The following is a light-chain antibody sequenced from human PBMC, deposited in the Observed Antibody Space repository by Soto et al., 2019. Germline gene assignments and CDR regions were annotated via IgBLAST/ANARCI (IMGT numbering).Light chain of an antibody. CDR1: QSISSW. J-gene: IGKJ2*01. CDR2: KAS. V-gene: IGKV1-5*03. CDR3: QQYNSYSPDT. Sequence: DIQMTQSPSTLFASVGDRVTITCRASQSISSWLAWYQQKPGKAPKLLIYKASSLESGVPSRFSGSGSGTEFTLTISSLQPDDFATYYCQQYNSYSPDTFGQGTKLEIK.